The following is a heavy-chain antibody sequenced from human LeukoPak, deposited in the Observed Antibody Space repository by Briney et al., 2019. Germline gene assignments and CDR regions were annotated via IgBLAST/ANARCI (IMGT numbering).Heavy chain of an antibody. D-gene: IGHD4-23*01. CDR1: GGSLNSGSYY. J-gene: IGHJ4*02. Sequence: SETLSLTCTVSGGSLNSGSYYWGWIRPPAGKGLEWIAYIYHSGSTNYNPPLKSRVPLPVDPSKNQFSLKLSSVTAADTAVYYCARDGYGGIDYWGQGTLVTVSS. V-gene: IGHV4-61*10. CDR2: IYHSGST. CDR3: ARDGYGGIDY.